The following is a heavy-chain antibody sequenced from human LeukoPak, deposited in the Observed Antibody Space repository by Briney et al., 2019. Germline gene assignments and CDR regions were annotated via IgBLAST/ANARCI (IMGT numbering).Heavy chain of an antibody. CDR2: IKSKTFDGPT. Sequence: PGRSLRLSCAAYGITFTNAWMSCVRQAAGKWLEWIGLIKSKTFDGPTDYAATVTGRFTISRDDSRDTVYLQMDSLTTEDTGVYYCSTGYGGGWYSQTGDYWGQGTLVTVSP. CDR3: STGYGGGWYSQTGDY. V-gene: IGHV3-15*05. J-gene: IGHJ4*02. CDR1: GITFTNAW. D-gene: IGHD6-19*01.